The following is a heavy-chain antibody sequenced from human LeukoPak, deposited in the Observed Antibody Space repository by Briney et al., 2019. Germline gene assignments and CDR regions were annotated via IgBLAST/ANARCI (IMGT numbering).Heavy chain of an antibody. V-gene: IGHV3-7*03. J-gene: IGHJ4*02. CDR1: GFTFKDHW. CDR2: IKQDGREK. Sequence: GGSLILSCAASGFTFKDHWMSWVRQTPEKGLEWVANIKQDGREKYYVDSVKGRFTISRDNAENSLFLQMNSLRAEDTAIYYCARFQTDYRKYYFDYWGQGVLVTVSS. CDR3: ARFQTDYRKYYFDY. D-gene: IGHD4/OR15-4a*01.